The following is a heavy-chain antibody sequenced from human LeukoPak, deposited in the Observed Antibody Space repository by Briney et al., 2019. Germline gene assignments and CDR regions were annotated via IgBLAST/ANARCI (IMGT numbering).Heavy chain of an antibody. J-gene: IGHJ1*01. CDR1: GFTFSSYS. V-gene: IGHV3-48*02. CDR3: APGDRYDSSGYYYVYFQY. D-gene: IGHD3-22*01. Sequence: AGGSLRLSCAASGFTFSSYSMNWVRQAPGKGLEWVSYISSSSSTIYYADSVKGRFTISRDNAKNSLYLQMNSLRDEDTAVYYCAPGDRYDSSGYYYVYFQYWGQGTLVTVSS. CDR2: ISSSSSTI.